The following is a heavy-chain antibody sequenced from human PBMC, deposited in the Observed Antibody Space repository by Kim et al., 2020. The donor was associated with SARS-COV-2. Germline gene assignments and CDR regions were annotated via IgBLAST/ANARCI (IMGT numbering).Heavy chain of an antibody. D-gene: IGHD3-16*02. CDR1: GFTFSSYS. Sequence: GGSLRLSCAASGFTFSSYSMNWVRQAPGKGLEWVSYISSSSSTIYYADSVKGRFTISRDNAKNSLYLQMNSLRDEDTAVYYCARETYDYIWGSYRYLFYYWGQGTLVTVSS. J-gene: IGHJ4*02. V-gene: IGHV3-48*02. CDR2: ISSSSSTI. CDR3: ARETYDYIWGSYRYLFYY.